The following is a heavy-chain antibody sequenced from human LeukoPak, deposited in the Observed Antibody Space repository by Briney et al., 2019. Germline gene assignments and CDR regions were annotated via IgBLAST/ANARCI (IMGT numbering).Heavy chain of an antibody. D-gene: IGHD6-13*01. CDR3: ARDLAESSSSWYMYFDY. CDR1: GGSISSYY. V-gene: IGHV4-59*01. CDR2: IYYSGST. J-gene: IGHJ4*02. Sequence: PSETLSLTCTVSGGSISSYYWSWIRQPPGKGLEWIGYIYYSGSTNYNPSLKSRVTISVDTSKNQLSLKLSSVTAADTAVYYCARDLAESSSSWYMYFDYWGQGTPVTVSS.